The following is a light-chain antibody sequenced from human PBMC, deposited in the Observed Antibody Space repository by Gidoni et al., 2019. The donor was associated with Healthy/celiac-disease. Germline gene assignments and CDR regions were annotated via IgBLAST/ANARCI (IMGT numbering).Light chain of an antibody. CDR1: QAINSN. J-gene: IGKJ4*01. V-gene: IGKV3-15*01. Sequence: EVVMTQSPAIVSVSPGDTATLSCRASQAINSNLAWYQQRPGQAPRLLIYGASTRATGIPARFSGSGSGTEFTLTISSLQFEDFAVYYCHQYRNWPSLIFGGGTKVDIK. CDR2: GAS. CDR3: HQYRNWPSLI.